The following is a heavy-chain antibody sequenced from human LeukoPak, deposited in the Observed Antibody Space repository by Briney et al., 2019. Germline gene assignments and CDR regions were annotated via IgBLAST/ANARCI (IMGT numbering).Heavy chain of an antibody. Sequence: ASVKVSCKASGGTFISYSITWVRQAPGQGLEWMGGIMPLFNTANYAQQFQGRVTITTDESTSTAYMELSSLRFEDTAMYYCARVDRYHYYLDVWGKGTTVTVSS. CDR2: IMPLFNTA. V-gene: IGHV1-69*05. CDR1: GGTFISYS. CDR3: ARVDRYHYYLDV. J-gene: IGHJ6*03.